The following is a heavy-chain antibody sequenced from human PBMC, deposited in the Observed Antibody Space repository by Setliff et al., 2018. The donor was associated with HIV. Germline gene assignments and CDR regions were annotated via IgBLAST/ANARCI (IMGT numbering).Heavy chain of an antibody. Sequence: GGSLRLSCAASGFPFSGSNMHWVRQAPGKGLEWISYITGDSSRITYADSVKGRFTISRDHAKNSLYLQMNSLRAEDTAIYYCARKFRPGHGVDVWGQGTTVTVSS. CDR2: ITGDSSRI. D-gene: IGHD3-10*01. J-gene: IGHJ6*02. V-gene: IGHV3-48*01. CDR3: ARKFRPGHGVDV. CDR1: GFPFSGSN.